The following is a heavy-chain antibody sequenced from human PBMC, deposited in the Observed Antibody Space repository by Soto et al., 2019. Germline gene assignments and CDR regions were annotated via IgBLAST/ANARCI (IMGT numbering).Heavy chain of an antibody. J-gene: IGHJ4*02. D-gene: IGHD2-15*01. CDR3: ARTCSGGTCSFDY. V-gene: IGHV3-66*01. CDR1: GFTVSSNY. CDR2: IYSGGST. Sequence: EAQLVESGGGLVQPGGSLRLSCAASGFTVSSNYMSWVRQAPGKGLEWVSVIYSGGSTYYADSVKGRFTISRDNSENTLYLQMNSLRAEDTAVYYCARTCSGGTCSFDYWGQGTLVTVSS.